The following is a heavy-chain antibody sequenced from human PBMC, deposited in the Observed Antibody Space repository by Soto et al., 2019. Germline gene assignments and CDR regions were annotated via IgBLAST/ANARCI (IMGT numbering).Heavy chain of an antibody. V-gene: IGHV3-66*01. D-gene: IGHD3-9*01. CDR2: IYSGGST. Sequence: EVQLVESGGGLVQPGGSLRLSCAASGFTVSSHYMSWVRQAPGKGLEWVSVIYSGGSTYYADSVKGRFTISRDNSKNTLYRQMNSLRAEDTAVYYRARELRYFDVGGYFDIWGRSTLVTVAS. J-gene: IGHJ2*01. CDR1: GFTVSSHY. CDR3: ARELRYFDVGGYFDI.